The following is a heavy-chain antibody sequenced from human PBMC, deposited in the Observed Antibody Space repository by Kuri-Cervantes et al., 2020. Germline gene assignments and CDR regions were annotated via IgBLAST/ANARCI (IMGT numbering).Heavy chain of an antibody. Sequence: SETLSLTCTVSGGSISSYYWSWIRQPPGKGLEWIGYIYYSGSTNYNPSLKSRVTISVDTSKNQFSLKLSSATAADTAVYYCARTVADFFRRGSPFDYWGQGTLVTVSS. J-gene: IGHJ4*02. CDR1: GGSISSYY. D-gene: IGHD6-19*01. CDR2: IYYSGST. CDR3: ARTVADFFRRGSPFDY. V-gene: IGHV4-59*01.